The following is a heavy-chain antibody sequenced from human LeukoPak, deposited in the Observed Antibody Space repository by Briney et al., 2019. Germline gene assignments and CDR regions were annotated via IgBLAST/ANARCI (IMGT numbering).Heavy chain of an antibody. V-gene: IGHV1-2*02. J-gene: IGHJ4*02. CDR1: GYTFTGYY. Sequence: ASVKVSCKASGYTFTGYYMHWVRQAPGQGLEWMGWINPNNGGTNYAQKFQGRVTMTRDTSISTAYMELSRLRSDDTAVYYCAREGFWRDLGDYWGQGTLVTVSS. D-gene: IGHD3-3*01. CDR3: AREGFWRDLGDY. CDR2: INPNNGGT.